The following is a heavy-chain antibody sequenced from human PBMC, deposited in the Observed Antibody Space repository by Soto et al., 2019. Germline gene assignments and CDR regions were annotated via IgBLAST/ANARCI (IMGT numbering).Heavy chain of an antibody. Sequence: EVQLVESGGGLVKPGGSLRLSCAASGFTFSSYSMNWVRQAPGKGLEWVSSISSSSSYIYYADSVKGRFTISRDNAKNSLYLQMNSLRAEDTAVYYCARVVVVVVPAATRSYYYYYMDVWGKGTTVTVSS. D-gene: IGHD2-2*01. V-gene: IGHV3-21*01. CDR3: ARVVVVVVPAATRSYYYYYMDV. CDR2: ISSSSSYI. CDR1: GFTFSSYS. J-gene: IGHJ6*03.